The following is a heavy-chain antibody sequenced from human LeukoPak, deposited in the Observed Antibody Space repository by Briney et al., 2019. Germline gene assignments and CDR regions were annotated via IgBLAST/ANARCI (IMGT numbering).Heavy chain of an antibody. Sequence: SETLSLTCTVSGGSISSYYWSWIRQPAGKGLEWIGRIYTSETTNYNPSLKSRVTMSVDTSKNQFSLKLSSVTAADTAVYYCALVVTLANGDAFDIWGQGTMVTVSS. CDR2: IYTSETT. CDR3: ALVVTLANGDAFDI. V-gene: IGHV4-4*07. J-gene: IGHJ3*02. CDR1: GGSISSYY. D-gene: IGHD4-23*01.